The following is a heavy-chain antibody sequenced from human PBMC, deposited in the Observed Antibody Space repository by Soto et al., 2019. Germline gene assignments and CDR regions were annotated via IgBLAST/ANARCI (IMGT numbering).Heavy chain of an antibody. V-gene: IGHV3-21*01. CDR3: ASSPFSGGYYGSGRRPYYYYMDV. Sequence: GGSLRLSCAASGFTFSSYSMNWVRQAPGKGLEWVSSISSSSSYIYYADSVKGRFTISRDNAKNSLYLQMNSLRAEDTAVYYCASSPFSGGYYGSGRRPYYYYMDVWGKGTTVTVSS. J-gene: IGHJ6*03. CDR1: GFTFSSYS. CDR2: ISSSSSYI. D-gene: IGHD3-10*01.